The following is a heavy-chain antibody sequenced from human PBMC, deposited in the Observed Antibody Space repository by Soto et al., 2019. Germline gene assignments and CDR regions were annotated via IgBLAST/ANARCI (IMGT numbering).Heavy chain of an antibody. J-gene: IGHJ6*02. D-gene: IGHD3-22*01. CDR2: INPSGGST. V-gene: IGHV1-46*01. CDR1: GYTFTSYY. Sequence: ASVKVSCKASGYTFTSYYMHWVRQAPGQGLEWMGIINPSGGSTSYAQKFQGRVTMTRETSTSTVYMELSSLRSQDTAVYYCARDHLDYYDYAYYYGMDVWGQGTTVTVSS. CDR3: ARDHLDYYDYAYYYGMDV.